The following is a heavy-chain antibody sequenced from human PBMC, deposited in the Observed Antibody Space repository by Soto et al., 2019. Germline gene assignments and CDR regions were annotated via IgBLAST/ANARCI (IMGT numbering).Heavy chain of an antibody. J-gene: IGHJ3*02. V-gene: IGHV1-2*02. D-gene: IGHD6-19*01. CDR2: VNPNNGGT. CDR3: ARARWAGTSDGFDS. CDR1: GYTFTDYY. Sequence: QVQLVQSGAEVKKPGASVKVACKASGYTFTDYYIHWVRQAPGQGLEWMGWVNPNNGGTNYAQRFQGRVTMTRDTSITTAYMELRRLTSDDTAVSDCARARWAGTSDGFDSWGQGKMVTVSS.